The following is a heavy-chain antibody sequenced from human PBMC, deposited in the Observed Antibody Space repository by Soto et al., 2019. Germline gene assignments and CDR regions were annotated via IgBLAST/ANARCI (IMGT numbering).Heavy chain of an antibody. Sequence: QVQLVQSGSELKKPGASVKVSCKASGYTFTSYAMNWVRQAPGQGLEWMGWINTNTGNPTYAQGFTGRFVFSLDTSVSTAYLQICSLKAEDTAVYYCARVRPYYDFWSGYPTPGPRFDPWGQGTLVTVSS. V-gene: IGHV7-4-1*01. D-gene: IGHD3-3*01. CDR2: INTNTGNP. J-gene: IGHJ5*02. CDR1: GYTFTSYA. CDR3: ARVRPYYDFWSGYPTPGPRFDP.